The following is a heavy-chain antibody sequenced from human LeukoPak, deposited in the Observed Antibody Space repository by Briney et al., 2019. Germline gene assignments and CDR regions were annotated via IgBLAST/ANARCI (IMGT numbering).Heavy chain of an antibody. Sequence: ASVKVSCKASGYTFTSYGISWVRQAPGQGLEWMGWISAYNGNTNYAQKLQGRVTMTTDTSTSTAYMELRSLRSDDTAVYYCARASTVTTRDYYYYYMDVWGKGTTVTVSS. D-gene: IGHD4-17*01. CDR2: ISAYNGNT. J-gene: IGHJ6*03. CDR3: ARASTVTTRDYYYYYMDV. V-gene: IGHV1-18*01. CDR1: GYTFTSYG.